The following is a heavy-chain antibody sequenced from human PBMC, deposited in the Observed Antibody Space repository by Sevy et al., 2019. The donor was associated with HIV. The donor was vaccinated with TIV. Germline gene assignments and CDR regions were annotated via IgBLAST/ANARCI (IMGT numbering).Heavy chain of an antibody. V-gene: IGHV3-30-3*01. Sequence: GGSLRLSCAASGFTFSSYAMHWLRQAPGKGLEWVAVISYDGSNKYYADSVKGRFTISRDNSKNTLYLQMNSLRAEDTAVYYCTRTDYGDYLQFFDYWGQGTLVTVSS. CDR3: TRTDYGDYLQFFDY. J-gene: IGHJ4*02. D-gene: IGHD4-17*01. CDR2: ISYDGSNK. CDR1: GFTFSSYA.